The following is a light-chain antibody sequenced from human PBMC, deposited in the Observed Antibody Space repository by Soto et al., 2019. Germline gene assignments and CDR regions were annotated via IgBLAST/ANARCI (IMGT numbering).Light chain of an antibody. Sequence: QSVLTQPPSASGTPGQRVTISCSGSSSNIGSNTVNWYQQLPGTAPKLLIYSNNQRPSGVPDRFSGSKSGTSAPLAISGLQSEDEADYYCAAWDDSLNGFYVFGTGTKVP. J-gene: IGLJ1*01. CDR1: SSNIGSNT. V-gene: IGLV1-44*01. CDR2: SNN. CDR3: AAWDDSLNGFYV.